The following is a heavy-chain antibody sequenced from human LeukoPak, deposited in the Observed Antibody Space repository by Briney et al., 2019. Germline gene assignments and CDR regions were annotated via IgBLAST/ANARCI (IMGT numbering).Heavy chain of an antibody. Sequence: PGRSLRLPCAASGFTFSSYGMHWVRQAPGKGLEWVAVIWYDGSNKYYADSVKGRFTISRDNSKNTLYLQMNSLRAEDTAVYYCARAGRVRRGGGDCPDYWGQGTLVTVSS. CDR1: GFTFSSYG. J-gene: IGHJ4*02. CDR3: ARAGRVRRGGGDCPDY. V-gene: IGHV3-33*01. D-gene: IGHD2-21*02. CDR2: IWYDGSNK.